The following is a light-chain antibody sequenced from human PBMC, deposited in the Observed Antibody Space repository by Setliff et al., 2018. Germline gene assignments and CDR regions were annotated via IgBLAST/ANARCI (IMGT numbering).Light chain of an antibody. CDR3: NAYSADTTYV. J-gene: IGLJ1*01. CDR1: GRDVGSYDL. Sequence: QSALTQPASVSGSPGQSITISCSGTGRDVGSYDLVSWYQQHPGKAPKLIIYAVSDRPSGVSHRFSGSKSGNTAYLTISGLRTEDEADYYCNAYSADTTYVFGSGTKHRP. V-gene: IGLV2-14*03. CDR2: AVS.